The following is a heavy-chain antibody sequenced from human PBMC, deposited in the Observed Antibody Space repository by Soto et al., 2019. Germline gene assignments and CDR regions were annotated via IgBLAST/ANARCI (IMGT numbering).Heavy chain of an antibody. CDR3: ARYQWSDAFDI. Sequence: SETLSLTCSVSGGSISSYYWSWIRQPPGKGLGWIGYIYYSGSTNYNPSLKSRVTISVDTSKNQFSLKLSSVTAAHTAVYYCARYQWSDAFDISGQGTMVTVS. D-gene: IGHD6-19*01. CDR1: GGSISSYY. V-gene: IGHV4-59*01. CDR2: IYYSGST. J-gene: IGHJ3*02.